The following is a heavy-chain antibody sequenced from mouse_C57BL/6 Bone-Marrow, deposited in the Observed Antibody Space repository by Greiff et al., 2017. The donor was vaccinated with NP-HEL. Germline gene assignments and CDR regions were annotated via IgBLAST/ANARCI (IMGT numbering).Heavy chain of an antibody. CDR1: GYTFTDYY. J-gene: IGHJ2*01. V-gene: IGHV1-26*01. CDR2: INPNNGGT. Sequence: EVQLQQSGPELVKPGASVKISCKASGYTFTDYYMTWVKQSPGKSLEWIGAINPNNGGTCYNQKFKGKATLTVDKSSSTAYMELRSLTSEDAAVYYCARDPYYFDYWGQGTTLTVSS. CDR3: ARDPYYFDY.